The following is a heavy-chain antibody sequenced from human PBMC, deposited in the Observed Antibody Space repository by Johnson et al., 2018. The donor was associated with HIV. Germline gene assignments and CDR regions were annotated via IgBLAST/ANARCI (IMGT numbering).Heavy chain of an antibody. Sequence: QVQLVESGGGLVKPGGSLRLSCAASGFTFSDFFMSWIRQAPGKGLEWVAYMSTSGSTKFYADSVKGRFTISRDNAKNSLYLQMNSLRAEDTAVYYCAREQTSMVQGVIWAFDIWGQGTMVTVSS. J-gene: IGHJ3*02. CDR2: MSTSGSTK. D-gene: IGHD3-10*01. CDR1: GFTFSDFF. V-gene: IGHV3-11*04. CDR3: AREQTSMVQGVIWAFDI.